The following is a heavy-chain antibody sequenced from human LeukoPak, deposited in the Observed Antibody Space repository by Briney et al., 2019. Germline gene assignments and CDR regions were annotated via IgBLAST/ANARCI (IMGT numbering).Heavy chain of an antibody. D-gene: IGHD4-17*01. Sequence: PGGSLRLSCAASGFTFSSYWMSWVRQAPGKGLEWVANIKQDGSEKYYVDSVKGRFTISRDNAKNSLYLQMNSLRAEDTAVYYCARDGAVTDEYFQHWGQGTLVTVSS. CDR3: ARDGAVTDEYFQH. CDR2: IKQDGSEK. J-gene: IGHJ1*01. V-gene: IGHV3-7*01. CDR1: GFTFSSYW.